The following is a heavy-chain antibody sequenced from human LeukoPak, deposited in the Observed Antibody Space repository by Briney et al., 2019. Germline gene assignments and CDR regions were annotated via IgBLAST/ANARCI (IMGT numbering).Heavy chain of an antibody. CDR1: GDSFSSNSVA. CDR2: TYYRSKLFY. D-gene: IGHD1-26*01. Sequence: SQTLSLTCAISGDSFSSNSVAWNWVRLSPSRGLEWLGRTYYRSKLFYDYAVSVKSRITINPDTSKNQFSLQLNSVTPEDTAVYYCAGTGSYFRFWDQGTLVTVSS. V-gene: IGHV6-1*01. J-gene: IGHJ4*02. CDR3: AGTGSYFRF.